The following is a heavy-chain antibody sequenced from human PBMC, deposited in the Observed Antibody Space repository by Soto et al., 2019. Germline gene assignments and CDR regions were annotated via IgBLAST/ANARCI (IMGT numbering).Heavy chain of an antibody. CDR3: ARDNVCSVYYSFFDY. CDR2: IYSSGST. CDR1: DGSINSHF. J-gene: IGHJ4*02. V-gene: IGHV4-4*07. D-gene: IGHD3-3*01. Sequence: TLSLTCIVSDGSINSHFWSWIRQPAGKRLEWIGRIYSSGSTIYNPSLKSRVTMSVDTSQNQFSQRLRSVNAPDTDVYYCARDNVCSVYYSFFDYWGQGTLVTVSS.